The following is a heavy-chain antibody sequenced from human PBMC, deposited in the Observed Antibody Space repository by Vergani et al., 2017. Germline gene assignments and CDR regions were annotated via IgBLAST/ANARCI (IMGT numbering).Heavy chain of an antibody. J-gene: IGHJ4*02. CDR3: TKGSRGYTGYFFDY. Sequence: EVQLLESGGGLVQPGGSLRLSCEASGVSFSGYAMSWVRQGPGKGLEWVSSVSGSSATPYYAAPVKGRFIISRDNSKNTLHLKMNSLRADDTAVYYCTKGSRGYTGYFFDYWGQGTLATVSS. V-gene: IGHV3-23*01. CDR1: GVSFSGYA. CDR2: VSGSSATP. D-gene: IGHD5-12*01.